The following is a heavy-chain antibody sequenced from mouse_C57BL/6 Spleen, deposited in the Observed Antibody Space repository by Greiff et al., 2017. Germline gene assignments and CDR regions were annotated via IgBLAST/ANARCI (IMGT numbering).Heavy chain of an antibody. CDR3: ARALLRYAMDY. D-gene: IGHD1-2*01. CDR1: GYSITSGYY. J-gene: IGHJ4*01. CDR2: ISYDGSN. V-gene: IGHV3-6*01. Sequence: EVKLQESGPGLVKPSQSLSLTCSVTGYSITSGYYWNWIRQFPGNKLEWMGYISYDGSNNYHPSLKNRISITRDTSKNQFFLKLNSVTTEDTATYYCARALLRYAMDYWGQGTSVTVSS.